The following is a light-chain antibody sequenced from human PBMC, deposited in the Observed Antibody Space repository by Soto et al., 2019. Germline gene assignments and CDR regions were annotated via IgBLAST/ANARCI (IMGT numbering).Light chain of an antibody. CDR1: QSVSSRY. CDR2: GAS. Sequence: EIVLKQSPGTLSFSPGERATLSCRASQSVSSRYLAWYQQKPGQAPRLLIYGASARATGIPDRFSGSGSGTDFTLTISRLEPEDFAVYYCQQYGSSPLYTFGQGTKLEIK. J-gene: IGKJ2*01. CDR3: QQYGSSPLYT. V-gene: IGKV3-20*01.